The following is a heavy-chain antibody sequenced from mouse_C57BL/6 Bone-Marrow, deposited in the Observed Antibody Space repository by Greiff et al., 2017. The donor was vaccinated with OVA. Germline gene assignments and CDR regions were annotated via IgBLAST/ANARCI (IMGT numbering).Heavy chain of an antibody. CDR1: GYTFTSYW. Sequence: QVQLQQSGAELVKPGASVKLSCKASGYTFTSYWMHWVKQRPGQGLEWIGMIHPNSGSTNYNEKFKSKATLTVDKSSSTAYMQLSSLTSEDSAVYYCAREGGSGYDYWGQGTTLTVSS. CDR3: AREGGSGYDY. D-gene: IGHD3-2*02. J-gene: IGHJ2*01. V-gene: IGHV1-64*01. CDR2: IHPNSGST.